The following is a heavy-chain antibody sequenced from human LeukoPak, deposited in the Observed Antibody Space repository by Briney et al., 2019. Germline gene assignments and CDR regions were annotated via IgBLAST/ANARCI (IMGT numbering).Heavy chain of an antibody. D-gene: IGHD1-26*01. CDR1: GGSVSGYY. CDR3: ARGAVGTTTHFDC. V-gene: IGHV4-4*07. Sequence: SETLSLTCTVSGGSVSGYYWSWIRLPAGKGLEWIGHIYTSGSTNYNPSLKSRVTISVDKSKNQFSLKLTSVTAADTAVYYCARGAVGTTTHFDCWGQGTLVTVSS. J-gene: IGHJ4*02. CDR2: IYTSGST.